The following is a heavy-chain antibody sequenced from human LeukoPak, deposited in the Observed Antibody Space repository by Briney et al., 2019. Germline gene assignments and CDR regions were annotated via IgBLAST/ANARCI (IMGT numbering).Heavy chain of an antibody. CDR1: GYTFTDHF. V-gene: IGHV1-2*02. CDR3: ARDYSLNDFDY. D-gene: IGHD1-1*01. CDR2: INPYNGYT. J-gene: IGHJ4*02. Sequence: ASVKVSCKSSGYTFTDHFIHWVRQAPGQGLEWVGEINPYNGYTKYAWRLQGRVTMTRDTSISTAFVEVSRLTSDDTAVYYCARDYSLNDFDYWGQGTLVTVAS.